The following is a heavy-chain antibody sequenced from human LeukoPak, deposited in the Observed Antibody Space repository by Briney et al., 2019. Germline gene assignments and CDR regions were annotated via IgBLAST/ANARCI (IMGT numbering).Heavy chain of an antibody. CDR2: ILPIFGTA. CDR3: ASGKAVAGPYYFDY. D-gene: IGHD6-19*01. CDR1: GGTFSSYA. V-gene: IGHV1-69*01. J-gene: IGHJ4*02. Sequence: ASVKVSCKASGGTFSSYAISWVRQAPGQGLEWMGGILPIFGTANYAQKFQGRVTITADESTSTAYMELSSLRSEDTAVYYCASGKAVAGPYYFDYWGQGTLVTVSS.